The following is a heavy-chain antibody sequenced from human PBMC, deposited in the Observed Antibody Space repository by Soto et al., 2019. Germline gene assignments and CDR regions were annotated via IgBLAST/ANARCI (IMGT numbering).Heavy chain of an antibody. CDR1: GGSISSYY. CDR3: ARDGRDSLAATGPNDAFDI. V-gene: IGHV4-59*01. J-gene: IGHJ3*02. D-gene: IGHD2-15*01. CDR2: IYYSGST. Sequence: SETLSLTCTVSGGSISSYYWSWIRQPPGKGLEWIGYIYYSGSTNYNPSLKSRVTISVDTSKNQFSLKLSSVTAADTAVYYCARDGRDSLAATGPNDAFDIWGQGTMDTVSS.